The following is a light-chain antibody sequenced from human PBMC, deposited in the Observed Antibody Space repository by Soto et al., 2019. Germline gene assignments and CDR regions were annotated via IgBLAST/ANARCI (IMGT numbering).Light chain of an antibody. CDR3: QQRYNWPWK. CDR2: DAS. J-gene: IGKJ1*01. CDR1: HSVTNY. Sequence: EVVLTQSPATLSLSPGERATLSCWASHSVTNYLARYQQKPGQATRLVIYDASNRAIGIPARFSGSGSGTDFTLTISTLEPEDSAVDYCQQRYNWPWKFGQGTKVDIK. V-gene: IGKV3-11*01.